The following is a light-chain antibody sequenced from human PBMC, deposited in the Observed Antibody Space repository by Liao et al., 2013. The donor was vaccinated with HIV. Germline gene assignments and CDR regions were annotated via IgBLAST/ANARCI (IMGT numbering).Light chain of an antibody. Sequence: SYVLTQPPSVSVAPGKTARITCGGNNIGSKSVHWYQQKPGQAPVLVIYYDSDRPSGIPERFSGSNSGNTATLTISRVEVGDEADYYCQAWDSSTYVFGTGTKVTVL. V-gene: IGLV3-21*01. CDR1: NIGSKS. CDR3: QAWDSSTYV. CDR2: YDS. J-gene: IGLJ1*01.